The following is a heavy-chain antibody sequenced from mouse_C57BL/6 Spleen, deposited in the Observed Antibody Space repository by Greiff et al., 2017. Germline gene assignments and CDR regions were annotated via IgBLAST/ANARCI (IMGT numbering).Heavy chain of an antibody. J-gene: IGHJ1*03. Sequence: QVQLQQPGAELVMPGASVKLSCKASGYTFTSYWMHWVKQRPGQGLEWIGEIDPSDSYTNYNQKFKGKSTLTVDKSSSTAYMQLSSLTSEDSAVYYRARGGSSYPTENFDVWGTGTPVTVSS. V-gene: IGHV1-69*01. CDR3: ARGGSSYPTENFDV. CDR1: GYTFTSYW. CDR2: IDPSDSYT. D-gene: IGHD1-1*01.